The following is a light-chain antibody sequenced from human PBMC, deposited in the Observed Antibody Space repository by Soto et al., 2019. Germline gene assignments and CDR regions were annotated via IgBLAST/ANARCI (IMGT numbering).Light chain of an antibody. CDR1: SSNIGAGYD. Sequence: QSVLAQPPSVSGAPGQKVTISCTGSSSNIGAGYDLHWYQQLPGTAPKLLLYGNSNRPSGVPDRFSGSKSGTSASLAITGRQDEDVSDYYCQSYVCSLTAYVFLSVTKLTVL. V-gene: IGLV1-40*01. CDR3: QSYVCSLTAYV. CDR2: GNS. J-gene: IGLJ1*01.